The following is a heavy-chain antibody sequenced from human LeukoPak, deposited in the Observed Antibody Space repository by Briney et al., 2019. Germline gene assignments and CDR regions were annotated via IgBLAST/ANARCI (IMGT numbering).Heavy chain of an antibody. Sequence: PSETLSLTCTVSGGSISSGNHYWGWIRHPPGKGLEWIGTIYFNGNTYSTPSLKSRVTMSVDTSENQFSLKLSSVTAADMAVYYCVRHLTVLYYYIDVWGTGTTVTVSS. V-gene: IGHV4-39*01. D-gene: IGHD2-8*02. CDR2: IYFNGNT. CDR1: GGSISSGNHY. J-gene: IGHJ6*03. CDR3: VRHLTVLYYYIDV.